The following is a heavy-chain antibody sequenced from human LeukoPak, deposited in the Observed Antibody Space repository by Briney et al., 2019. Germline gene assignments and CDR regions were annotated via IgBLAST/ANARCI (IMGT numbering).Heavy chain of an antibody. CDR3: ARTRTYCYGSGTHQEVDY. V-gene: IGHV4-31*03. Sequence: SETLSLTCTVSGGSISSGGYYWSWIRQHPGKGLEWIGYIYYSGSTYYNPSLKSRVTISVDTSKNQFSLKLSSVTAADTAVYYCARTRTYCYGSGTHQEVDYWGQGTLVTVSS. CDR2: IYYSGST. J-gene: IGHJ4*02. D-gene: IGHD3-10*01. CDR1: GGSISSGGYY.